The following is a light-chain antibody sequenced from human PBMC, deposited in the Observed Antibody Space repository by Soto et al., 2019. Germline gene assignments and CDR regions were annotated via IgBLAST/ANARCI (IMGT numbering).Light chain of an antibody. V-gene: IGKV3-15*01. CDR1: QSVSRN. CDR3: QQYNNGPLT. Sequence: EIVMTQSPATLSVSPGERATLSCRASQSVSRNLAWYQQKPGQAPRLLIYGASTRATGIPARFSGSGSGTEFPLTISSLQSEDCAVYYCQQYNNGPLTFGGGTKVEIK. CDR2: GAS. J-gene: IGKJ4*02.